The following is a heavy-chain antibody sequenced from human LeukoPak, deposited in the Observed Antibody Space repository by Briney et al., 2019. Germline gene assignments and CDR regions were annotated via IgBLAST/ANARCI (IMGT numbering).Heavy chain of an antibody. CDR1: GGSVSSYF. V-gene: IGHV4-59*02. Sequence: SETLSLTCTVSGGSVSSYFWSWIRQPPGKGLEWIGYIYFTGSTKYNPSLKSRVTISLDTSKNHFSLKLNSVTAADTAVYYCARSERGYSYGWYDYWGRGTLVTVSS. CDR3: ARSERGYSYGWYDY. CDR2: IYFTGST. D-gene: IGHD5-18*01. J-gene: IGHJ4*02.